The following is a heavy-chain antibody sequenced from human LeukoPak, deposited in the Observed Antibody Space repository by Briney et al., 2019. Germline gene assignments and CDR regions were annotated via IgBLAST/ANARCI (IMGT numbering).Heavy chain of an antibody. J-gene: IGHJ4*02. CDR1: GLTFSSCA. Sequence: PGGSLRLSCAASGLTFSSCAMSWVRQAPGKGPEWVSVISASGAGTYYADSVRGRFTISRDNSKNTLYLQMSSLRAEDTAVYYCAKRASDWYYFDYWGQGNLVTVSS. D-gene: IGHD3-9*01. CDR2: ISASGAGT. V-gene: IGHV3-23*01. CDR3: AKRASDWYYFDY.